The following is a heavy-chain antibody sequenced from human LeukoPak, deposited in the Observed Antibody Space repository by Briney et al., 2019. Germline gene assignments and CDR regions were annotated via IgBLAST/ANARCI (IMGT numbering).Heavy chain of an antibody. V-gene: IGHV3-23*01. Sequence: GGSLRLSCAGSGFTFSSYAMNWVRQAPGKGLEWVSVIGTSGDTFYADSVKGRFTISRDNSKNTLSLQMNSLRAEDTAVYYCAKNAPGGYFQDWGQGTLVTVSS. CDR3: AKNAPGGYFQD. CDR1: GFTFSSYA. D-gene: IGHD2-15*01. CDR2: IGTSGDT. J-gene: IGHJ1*01.